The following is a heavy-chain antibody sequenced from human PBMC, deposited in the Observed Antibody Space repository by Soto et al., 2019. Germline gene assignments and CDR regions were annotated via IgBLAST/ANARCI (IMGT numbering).Heavy chain of an antibody. V-gene: IGHV3-11*01. CDR1: GFTFSDYY. CDR3: ARVTAAAGTGWYFDL. D-gene: IGHD6-13*01. CDR2: ISSSGSTI. Sequence: PVGSLRLSCAASGFTFSDYYMSWIRQARGKGLEWVSYISSSGSTIYYADSVKGRFTISRDNAKNSLYLQMNSLRAEDTAVYYCARVTAAAGTGWYFDLWGRGTLVTVSS. J-gene: IGHJ2*01.